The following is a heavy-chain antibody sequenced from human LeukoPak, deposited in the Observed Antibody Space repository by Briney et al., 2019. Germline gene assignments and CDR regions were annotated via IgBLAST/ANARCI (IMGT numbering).Heavy chain of an antibody. V-gene: IGHV3-74*01. Sequence: GGSLRLSCAASGFTFSSYWMHWVRQAPGKGLVWVSRINSDGSSTSYADSVKGRFTLSRDNAKNTLYLQMNSLRVEDTAVYYCVVGTKLLSSHFFDYWGQGALVTVSS. CDR3: VVGTKLLSSHFFDY. CDR2: INSDGSST. D-gene: IGHD1-7*01. CDR1: GFTFSSYW. J-gene: IGHJ4*02.